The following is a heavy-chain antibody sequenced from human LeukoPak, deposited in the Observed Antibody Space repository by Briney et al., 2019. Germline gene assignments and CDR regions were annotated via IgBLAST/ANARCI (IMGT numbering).Heavy chain of an antibody. V-gene: IGHV4-59*01. Sequence: SETLSPTCTVSGGSISSYYWSWIRQPPGKGLEWIGYIYYSGSTNYNPSLKSRVTISVDTSKNQFSLKLSSVTAADTAVYYCARVRAGTDTPIPYFDYWGQGTLVTVSS. CDR2: IYYSGST. D-gene: IGHD1-1*01. CDR3: ARVRAGTDTPIPYFDY. CDR1: GGSISSYY. J-gene: IGHJ4*02.